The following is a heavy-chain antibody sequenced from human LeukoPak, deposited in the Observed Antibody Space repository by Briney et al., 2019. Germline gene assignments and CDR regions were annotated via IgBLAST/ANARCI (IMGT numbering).Heavy chain of an antibody. CDR2: SNAAGSPV. V-gene: IGHV3-48*03. CDR1: GFTFSSYA. D-gene: IGHD6-19*01. J-gene: IGHJ4*02. Sequence: GGSLRLSCAASGFTFSSYAMHWVRQAPGKGLEWISYSNAAGSPVSYAESVQGRFTISRDNAKNSLYLEMNSLRDDDTAVYYCARDRSLSVAGTFGFWGQGSLVTVSS. CDR3: ARDRSLSVAGTFGF.